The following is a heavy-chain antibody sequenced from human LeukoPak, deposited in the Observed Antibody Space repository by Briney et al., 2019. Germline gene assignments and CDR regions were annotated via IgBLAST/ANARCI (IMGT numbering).Heavy chain of an antibody. J-gene: IGHJ4*02. V-gene: IGHV4-38-2*02. CDR1: GYSISSGYY. CDR2: IYHSGST. CDR3: AGQEGIAAAGAFDY. Sequence: SETLSLTCTVSGYSISSGYYWGWIRQPPGKGLEWIGSIYHSGSTYYNPSLKSRVTISVDTSKNQFSLKLSSVTAADTAVYYCAGQEGIAAAGAFDYWGQGTLVTVSS. D-gene: IGHD6-13*01.